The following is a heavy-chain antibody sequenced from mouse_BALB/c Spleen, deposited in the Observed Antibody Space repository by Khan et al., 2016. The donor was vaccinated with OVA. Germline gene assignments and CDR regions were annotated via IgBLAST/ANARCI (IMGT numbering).Heavy chain of an antibody. CDR1: GYTFTNYW. J-gene: IGHJ3*01. D-gene: IGHD2-1*01. V-gene: IGHV1S132*01. Sequence: VQLQESGAELVKPGASVKLSCKTSGYTFTNYWIQWVKQRPGQGLGWIGEIFPGTGTTYYNENFKAKATLTIDTSSSTAYMQLSSLTSEDSAVYVCARGYFGNYEFAYWGQGTLVTVAA. CDR3: ARGYFGNYEFAY. CDR2: IFPGTGTT.